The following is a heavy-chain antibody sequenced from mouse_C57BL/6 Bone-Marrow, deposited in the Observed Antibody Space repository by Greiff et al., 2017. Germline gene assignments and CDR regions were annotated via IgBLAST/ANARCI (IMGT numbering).Heavy chain of an antibody. Sequence: VQLQQSGPELVKPGASVKLSCKASGYTFTSYDINWVKQRPGQGLEWIGWIYPRDGSTKYNEKFKGKATLTVDTASSTAYMELLSLTSEDSAVYVCARREIYYDYVVYFDVWGTGTTVTVSS. V-gene: IGHV1-85*01. CDR3: ARREIYYDYVVYFDV. D-gene: IGHD2-4*01. CDR2: IYPRDGST. J-gene: IGHJ1*03. CDR1: GYTFTSYD.